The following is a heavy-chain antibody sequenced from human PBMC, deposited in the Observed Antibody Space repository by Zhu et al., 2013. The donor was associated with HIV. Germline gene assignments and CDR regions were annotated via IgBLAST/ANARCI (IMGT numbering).Heavy chain of an antibody. D-gene: IGHD6-6*01. CDR2: IIFVFNVA. J-gene: IGHJ4*02. CDR1: GGTFSHYA. CDR3: VLRPKYFSSFGGSSTFDY. Sequence: QVQLVQSGTEVKKPGSSVKLSCRASGGTFSHYAIHWVRQAPGRGLEWVGGIIFVFNVANNAETFQGRVALTADVSKSTAFLTLSSLTLADTALYYCVLRPKYFSSFGGSSTFDYWAWEPWSPSPQ. V-gene: IGHV1-69*01.